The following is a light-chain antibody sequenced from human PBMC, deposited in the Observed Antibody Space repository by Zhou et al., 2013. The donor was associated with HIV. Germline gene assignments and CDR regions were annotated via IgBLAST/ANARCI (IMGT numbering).Light chain of an antibody. CDR3: LQHNDYPRT. V-gene: IGKV1-39*01. CDR2: GAS. J-gene: IGKJ1*01. Sequence: DIQMTQSPSSLSASVGDRVTITCRASQSISSYLNWYQQKPGKAPKLLIYGASSLQSGVPSRFSGSGSGTDFTLTISSLQPEDFATYYCLQHNDYPRTFGQGTKVEIK. CDR1: QSISSY.